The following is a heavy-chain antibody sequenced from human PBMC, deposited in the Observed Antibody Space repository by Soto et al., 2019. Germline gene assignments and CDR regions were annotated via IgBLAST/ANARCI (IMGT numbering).Heavy chain of an antibody. CDR2: IKTKTDGGSA. J-gene: IGHJ6*03. CDR3: TTALGDDYYSYSYMDV. CDR1: GFTFNNAW. D-gene: IGHD3-16*01. V-gene: IGHV3-15*01. Sequence: EVQLVESGGGLVKPGGSLRLSCAASGFTFNNAWMTWVRQAPGKGLEWVGRIKTKTDGGSADYAAPVKGRFTISRADSQTTLYLQMNFLKIEDAAVYYCTTALGDDYYSYSYMDVWGKGTTVTVSS.